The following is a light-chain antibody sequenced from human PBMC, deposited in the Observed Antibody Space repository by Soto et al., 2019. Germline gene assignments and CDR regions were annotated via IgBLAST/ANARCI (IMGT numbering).Light chain of an antibody. CDR1: QSISTW. CDR3: QQYNSYSPWT. J-gene: IGKJ1*01. V-gene: IGKV1-5*01. CDR2: DAS. Sequence: DIQMTQSPSTLSASAGDTFTITCRASQSISTWLAWYQQKPGKAPKLLIFDASSLQSGVPSRFSGSGSGTEFTLTISSLQPDDFATYYCQQYNSYSPWTFGQGTKVDI.